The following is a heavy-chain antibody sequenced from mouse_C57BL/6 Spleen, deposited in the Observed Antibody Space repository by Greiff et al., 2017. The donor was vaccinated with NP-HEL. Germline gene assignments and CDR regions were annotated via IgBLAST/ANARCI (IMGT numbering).Heavy chain of an antibody. V-gene: IGHV1-42*01. CDR1: GYSFTGYY. Sequence: VQLQQSGPELVKPGASVKISCKASGYSFTGYYMNWVKQSPEKSLEWIGEINPSTGGTTYNQKFKAKATLTVDKSSSTAYMQLKSLTSEDSAVYYCARGTGTEYYFDYWGQGTTLTVSS. D-gene: IGHD4-1*01. CDR2: INPSTGGT. J-gene: IGHJ2*01. CDR3: ARGTGTEYYFDY.